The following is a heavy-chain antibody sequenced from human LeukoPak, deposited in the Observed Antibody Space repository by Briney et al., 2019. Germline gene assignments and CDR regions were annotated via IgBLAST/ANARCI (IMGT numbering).Heavy chain of an antibody. J-gene: IGHJ5*02. CDR1: GYSFTSYW. V-gene: IGHV5-51*01. CDR3: ARRGYYGSGSYYNELWFDP. Sequence: PGESLKISCKGSGYSFTSYWIGWVRQMPGKGLGWMGIIYPGDSDTRYSPSFQGQVTISADKSISTAYLQWSSLKASDTAMYYCARRGYYGSGSYYNELWFDPWGQGTLVTVSS. CDR2: IYPGDSDT. D-gene: IGHD3-10*01.